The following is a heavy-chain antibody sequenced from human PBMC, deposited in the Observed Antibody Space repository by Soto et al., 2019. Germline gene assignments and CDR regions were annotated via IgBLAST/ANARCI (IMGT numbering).Heavy chain of an antibody. Sequence: QVQLVESGGGVVQPGRSLRLSCAASGFTFSSYGMHWVRQAPGKGLEWVAVISSDGSNKYYADSVKGRFTISRDNSKNTLYLQMNSLRAEDTAVYYCAKSGSRDCSGGSCFYYYYYMDVWGKGTTVTVSS. J-gene: IGHJ6*03. CDR1: GFTFSSYG. V-gene: IGHV3-30*18. CDR2: ISSDGSNK. CDR3: AKSGSRDCSGGSCFYYYYYMDV. D-gene: IGHD2-15*01.